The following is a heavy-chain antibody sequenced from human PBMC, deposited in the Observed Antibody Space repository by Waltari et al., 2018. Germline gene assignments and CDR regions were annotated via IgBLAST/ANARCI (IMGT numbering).Heavy chain of an antibody. J-gene: IGHJ2*01. CDR1: GGTFSSYA. CDR2: ISPIFGTA. D-gene: IGHD3-9*01. V-gene: IGHV1-69*13. Sequence: QVQLVQSGAEVKKPGSSVKVSCKASGGTFSSYAISWVRQAPGQGLEWMGGISPIFGTANYAQKCQGRVTITADESTSTAYMELSSLRSEDTAVYYCARDRPRRVTIFARSYWYFDLWGRGTLVTVSS. CDR3: ARDRPRRVTIFARSYWYFDL.